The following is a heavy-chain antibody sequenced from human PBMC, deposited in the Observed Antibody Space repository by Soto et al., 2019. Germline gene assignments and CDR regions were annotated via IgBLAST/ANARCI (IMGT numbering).Heavy chain of an antibody. D-gene: IGHD3-16*01. CDR2: IYWDDDK. V-gene: IGHV2-5*02. Sequence: QITLKESGPTLVKPTQTLTLTCTFSGFSLTTRGVGVGWIRQPPGKALECLALIYWDDDKGYSLSLQSRLSITKDTSKNHVVLTMTNVDPVDTATYYCAHIPNYYQYDWFDPWGQGTLVSVSS. CDR3: AHIPNYYQYDWFDP. CDR1: GFSLTTRGVG. J-gene: IGHJ5*02.